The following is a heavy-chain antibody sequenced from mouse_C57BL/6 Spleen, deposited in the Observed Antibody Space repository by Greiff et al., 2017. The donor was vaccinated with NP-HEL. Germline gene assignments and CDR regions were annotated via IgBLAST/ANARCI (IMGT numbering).Heavy chain of an antibody. Sequence: EVKLVESEGGLVQPGSSMKLSCTASGFTFSDYYMAWVRQVPEKGLEWVANINYDGSSTYYLDSLKSRFIISRDNAKNILYLQMSSLKSEDTATYYCARRNYYGSSYNWYFDVWGTGTTVTVSS. D-gene: IGHD1-1*01. J-gene: IGHJ1*03. CDR2: INYDGSST. CDR1: GFTFSDYY. CDR3: ARRNYYGSSYNWYFDV. V-gene: IGHV5-16*01.